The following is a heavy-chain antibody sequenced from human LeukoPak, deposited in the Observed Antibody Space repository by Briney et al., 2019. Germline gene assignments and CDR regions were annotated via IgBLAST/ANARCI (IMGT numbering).Heavy chain of an antibody. D-gene: IGHD2-15*01. CDR1: GFTFSSYW. V-gene: IGHV3-7*01. J-gene: IGHJ4*02. CDR2: IKQDGSEK. CDR3: ARVDCSGGSCYRRPGYFDY. Sequence: PGGSLGLSCAASGFTFSSYWMSWVRQAPGKGLEWVANIKQDGSEKYYVDSVKGRFTISRDNAKNSLYLQMNSLRAEDTAVYYCARVDCSGGSCYRRPGYFDYWGQGTLVTVSS.